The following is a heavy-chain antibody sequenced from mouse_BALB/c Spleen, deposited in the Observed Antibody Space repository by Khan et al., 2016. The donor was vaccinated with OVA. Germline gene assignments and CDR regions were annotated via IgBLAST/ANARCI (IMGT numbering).Heavy chain of an antibody. D-gene: IGHD2-2*01. J-gene: IGHJ2*01. CDR1: GFNIKDTY. CDR3: ARDDGYDVVD. Sequence: EVQLQESGAELVKPGASVKLSCTASGFNIKDTYLHWVKQRPEQGLEWIGRIDPAKGNSKYDPKFRVKATLTADTSSNTAYLQLSSLTSEDTAVYYCARDDGYDVVDWGQGTTLTVSS. V-gene: IGHV14-3*02. CDR2: IDPAKGNS.